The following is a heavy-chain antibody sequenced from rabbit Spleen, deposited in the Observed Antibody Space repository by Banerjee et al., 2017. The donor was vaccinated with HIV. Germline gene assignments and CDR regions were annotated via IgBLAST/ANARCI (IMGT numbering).Heavy chain of an antibody. Sequence: QSLEESGGGLVKPEGSLTLTCTASGFSFSSNYYMCWVRQAPGKGLEWIACINAVTGKAVYASWAKGRFIMSRTSSTKVTLRMTSLTATDTATYLCARRTGSYIGAFDPWGPGTLVTVS. V-gene: IGHV1S40*01. D-gene: IGHD5-1*01. CDR1: GFSFSSNYY. CDR2: INAVTGKA. CDR3: ARRTGSYIGAFDP. J-gene: IGHJ2*01.